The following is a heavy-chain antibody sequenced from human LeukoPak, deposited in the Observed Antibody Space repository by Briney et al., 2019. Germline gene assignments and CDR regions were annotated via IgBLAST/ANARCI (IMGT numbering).Heavy chain of an antibody. CDR2: IRSNRSTK. CDR3: ARGWAAIPD. V-gene: IGHV3-48*01. Sequence: GGSLRLSCAASGFTFSIYWMNWVRQAPGKGLEWVSYIRSNRSTKYYVGSVKGRFIISRDNAKNSLYLQMSSLRAEDTALYYCARGWAAIPDWGQGTLVTVSS. J-gene: IGHJ4*02. CDR1: GFTFSIYW. D-gene: IGHD2-21*02.